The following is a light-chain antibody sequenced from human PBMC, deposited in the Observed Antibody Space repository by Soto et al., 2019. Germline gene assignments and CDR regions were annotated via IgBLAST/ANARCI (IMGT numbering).Light chain of an antibody. V-gene: IGLV2-14*01. CDR2: DVS. CDR1: SSDVGGYNY. CDR3: SSYASTTRV. J-gene: IGLJ3*02. Sequence: QSALTQPASVSGSPGQSITISCTGTSSDVGGYNYVSWYQQHPGKAPKLMIYDVSNRPSGVSNRFSGSKSGNTASLTISGLQAEDEADYYCSSYASTTRVFGGGTKVPS.